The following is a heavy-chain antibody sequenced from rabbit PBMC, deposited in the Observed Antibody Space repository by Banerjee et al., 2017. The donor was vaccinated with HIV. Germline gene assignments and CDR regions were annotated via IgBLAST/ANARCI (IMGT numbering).Heavy chain of an antibody. CDR2: IYGDSSGST. CDR1: GFSFSSSYY. V-gene: IGHV1S40*01. Sequence: QSLEESGGDLVKPEGSLTLTCTASGFSFSSSYYMCWVRQAPGKGLECIACIYGDSSGSTYYANWAKGRFTISRTSSTTVTLEMTSLTVADTATYFCARGSAAMTMVITGFYLNLWGPGTLVTVS. CDR3: ARGSAAMTMVITGFYLNL. J-gene: IGHJ4*01. D-gene: IGHD2-1*01.